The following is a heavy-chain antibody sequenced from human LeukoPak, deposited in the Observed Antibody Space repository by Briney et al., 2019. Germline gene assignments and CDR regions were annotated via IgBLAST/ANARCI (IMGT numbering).Heavy chain of an antibody. V-gene: IGHV4-59*01. Sequence: SETLSLTCTVSGGSISSYYWSWIRQPPGKGLEWIGYIYYSGSTNYNPSLKSRVTISVDTSKNQFSLKLSSVTAVDTAVYYCASGPLYCSGGSCYSDAWFDPWGQGTLVTVSS. J-gene: IGHJ5*02. CDR3: ASGPLYCSGGSCYSDAWFDP. D-gene: IGHD2-15*01. CDR1: GGSISSYY. CDR2: IYYSGST.